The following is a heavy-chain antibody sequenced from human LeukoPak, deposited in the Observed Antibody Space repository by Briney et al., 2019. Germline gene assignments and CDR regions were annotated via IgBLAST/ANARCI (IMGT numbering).Heavy chain of an antibody. Sequence: GGSLRLSCAVSGFTFSSYGMHWVRQAPGKGLEWVAVISYDGSNNYYADSVKGRFTISRDNSKNTLFLQMSSLRTEDTAVYYCAKGGYNSDWFDPWGQGTLVTVSS. D-gene: IGHD6-19*01. J-gene: IGHJ5*02. V-gene: IGHV3-30*18. CDR2: ISYDGSNN. CDR1: GFTFSSYG. CDR3: AKGGYNSDWFDP.